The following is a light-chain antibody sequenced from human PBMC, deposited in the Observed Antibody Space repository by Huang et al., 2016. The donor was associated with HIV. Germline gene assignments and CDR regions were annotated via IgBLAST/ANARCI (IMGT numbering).Light chain of an antibody. Sequence: DIQMTQSPSSRSASVGDRVTIACRASQSIGTYLNWYQPKRGKAPRLLIHVASSLQSGVPSRFSGSGSVTDFTLTISSLQPEDFATYYCQQSYSALGLTFGGGTKVEIK. CDR3: QQSYSALGLT. CDR1: QSIGTY. V-gene: IGKV1-39*01. J-gene: IGKJ4*01. CDR2: VAS.